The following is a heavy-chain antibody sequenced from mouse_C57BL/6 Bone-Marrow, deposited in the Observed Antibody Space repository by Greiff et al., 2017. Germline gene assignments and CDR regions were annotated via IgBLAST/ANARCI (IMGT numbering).Heavy chain of an antibody. Sequence: VQLHQSGPELVKPGASVKISCKASGYTFTDYYMNWVKQSHGKSLEWIGDINPNNGGTSYNQKLKGKATLTVDKSSSTAYMELRSLPSEDSAVYYCARDYYGSSWYFDYWGQGTILTVSS. D-gene: IGHD1-1*01. CDR1: GYTFTDYY. J-gene: IGHJ2*01. CDR3: ARDYYGSSWYFDY. V-gene: IGHV1-26*01. CDR2: INPNNGGT.